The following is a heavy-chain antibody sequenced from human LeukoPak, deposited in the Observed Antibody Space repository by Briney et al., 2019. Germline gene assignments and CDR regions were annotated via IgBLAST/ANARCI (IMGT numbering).Heavy chain of an antibody. CDR3: AKGIQWELHTGNYFDY. Sequence: GRSLRLSCAASGFTFDDYAMHWVRQAPGKGLEWVSGISWNSGSIGYADSVKGRFTISRDNAKNSLYLQMNSLRAEDTALYYCAKGIQWELHTGNYFDYWGQGTLVTVSS. J-gene: IGHJ4*02. CDR1: GFTFDDYA. V-gene: IGHV3-9*01. CDR2: ISWNSGSI. D-gene: IGHD1-26*01.